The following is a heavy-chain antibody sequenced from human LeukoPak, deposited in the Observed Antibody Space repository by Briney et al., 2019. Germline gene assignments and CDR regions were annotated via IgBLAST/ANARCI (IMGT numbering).Heavy chain of an antibody. V-gene: IGHV3-20*04. CDR3: VRDKEKIAVRPYYFDF. J-gene: IGHJ4*02. Sequence: GGSLRLSCAASGFTFGDYALSWVRQAPGRGLEWASGINWNGSSTGYADSVKGRFTISRDNAKNSLYLQINSLRAEDTAFYYCVRDKEKIAVRPYYFDFWGQGTLVTVSS. D-gene: IGHD6-6*01. CDR2: INWNGSST. CDR1: GFTFGDYA.